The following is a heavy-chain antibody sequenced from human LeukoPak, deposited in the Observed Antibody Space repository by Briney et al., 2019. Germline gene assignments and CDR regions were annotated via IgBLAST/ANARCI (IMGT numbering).Heavy chain of an antibody. D-gene: IGHD3-10*01. Sequence: GGSLRLSCAASGFTFSSYAMDWVRQAPGKGLEWVAVISYDGSNKYYADSVKGRFTISRDNSKNTLYLQMNSLRAEDTAVYYCAREVRGFGELRVDPWGQGTLVTVSS. V-gene: IGHV3-30*04. CDR2: ISYDGSNK. CDR3: AREVRGFGELRVDP. J-gene: IGHJ5*02. CDR1: GFTFSSYA.